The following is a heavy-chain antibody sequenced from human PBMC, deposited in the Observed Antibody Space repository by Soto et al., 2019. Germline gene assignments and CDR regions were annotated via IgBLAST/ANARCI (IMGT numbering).Heavy chain of an antibody. CDR3: AKLSGSWQSWFAP. CDR2: IYYSGNT. CDR1: GGSISSDDFY. V-gene: IGHV4-31*03. D-gene: IGHD6-13*01. J-gene: IGHJ5*02. Sequence: SETLSLTCTVSGGSISSDDFYWSWIRQHPGKGLEWIGYIYYSGNTYYNPSLKSRVTILVDTSKNQFSLKLSSVTAADTAVYYCAKLSGSWQSWFAPWGQGTLVPVSS.